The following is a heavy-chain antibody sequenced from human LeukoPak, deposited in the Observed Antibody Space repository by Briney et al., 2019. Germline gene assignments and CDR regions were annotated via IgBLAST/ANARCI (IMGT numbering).Heavy chain of an antibody. CDR2: IYYSGST. Sequence: PSETLSLTCTVSGGSISSYYRSWIRQPPGKGLEWIGYIYYSGSTNYNPSLKSRVTISVDTSKNQFSLKLSSVTAADTAVYYCARHRRGFDYWGQGTLVTVSS. J-gene: IGHJ4*02. V-gene: IGHV4-59*01. CDR1: GGSISSYY. CDR3: ARHRRGFDY. D-gene: IGHD5-24*01.